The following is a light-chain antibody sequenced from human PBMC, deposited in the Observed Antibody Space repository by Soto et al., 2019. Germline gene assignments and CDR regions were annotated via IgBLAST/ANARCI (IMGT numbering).Light chain of an antibody. CDR1: TSDIGAYEH. CDR3: ASKTTSATVL. J-gene: IGLJ3*02. Sequence: QSVLTQPSSMSGSPGQSITISCTGTTSDIGAYEHVSWYQQRPGRAPKVLIYDVRIRPSEVSNRFSGSKSGDTASLTISGLQAGDEAVYYCASKTTSATVLFGGGTKVTVL. CDR2: DVR. V-gene: IGLV2-14*03.